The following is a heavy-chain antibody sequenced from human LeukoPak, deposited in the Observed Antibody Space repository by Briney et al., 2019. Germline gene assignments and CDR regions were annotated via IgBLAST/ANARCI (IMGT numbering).Heavy chain of an antibody. J-gene: IGHJ6*02. CDR2: INPNSGGT. Sequence: ASVKVSCKASGYTFTGYYMHWVRQAPGQGLEWMGWINPNSGGTNYAQKFQGRVTMTRDTSISTAYMELSRLKSDDTAVYYCARDRAQLYGMDVWGQGTTVTVSS. CDR1: GYTFTGYY. V-gene: IGHV1-2*02. D-gene: IGHD2-2*01. CDR3: ARDRAQLYGMDV.